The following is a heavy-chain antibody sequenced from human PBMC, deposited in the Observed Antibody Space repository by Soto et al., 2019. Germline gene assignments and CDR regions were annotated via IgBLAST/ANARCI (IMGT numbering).Heavy chain of an antibody. CDR3: ARELHGGSSGMDV. CDR1: GFTFSNYD. Sequence: EVQVVESGGGLVQPGGSLRLSCAVSGFTFSNYDMHWVRQVTGKGLEWVSGITTAGDTYYSGSVKGRFTISREKAKNSLYLQMNGLSAGDKAVYYCARELHGGSSGMDVWGQGTTVIVSS. J-gene: IGHJ6*02. V-gene: IGHV3-13*01. CDR2: ITTAGDT.